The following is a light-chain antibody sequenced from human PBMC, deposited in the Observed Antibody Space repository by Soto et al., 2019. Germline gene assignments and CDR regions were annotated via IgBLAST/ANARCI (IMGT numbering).Light chain of an antibody. Sequence: EIVLTQSPATLSLSPGERATLSCRASQSVGTYLAWYQQKPGQAPRLLIYDASNRATGIPDRFSGSGSGTDFTLTISRLEPEDFAVYYCQQYGSSGTFGQGTKVDI. J-gene: IGKJ1*01. V-gene: IGKV3-20*01. CDR2: DAS. CDR3: QQYGSSGT. CDR1: QSVGTY.